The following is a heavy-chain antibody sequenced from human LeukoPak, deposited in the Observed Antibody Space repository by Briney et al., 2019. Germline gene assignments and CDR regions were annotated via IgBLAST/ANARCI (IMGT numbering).Heavy chain of an antibody. CDR2: LSSYNGNT. CDR3: ARAPRITILGVVTSYYYYMDV. Sequence: ASVKVSCMASGYTFTSYGISWVRQAPGQGLEWMGWLSSYNGNTNYAQKFQGRVTMTTDTSTSTAYMDLRSLRSDDTAVYYCARAPRITILGVVTSYYYYMDVWGKGTTVTVSS. V-gene: IGHV1-18*01. CDR1: GYTFTSYG. J-gene: IGHJ6*03. D-gene: IGHD3-3*01.